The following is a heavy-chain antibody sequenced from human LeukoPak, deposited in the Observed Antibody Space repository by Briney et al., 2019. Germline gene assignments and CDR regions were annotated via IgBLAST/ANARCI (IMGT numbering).Heavy chain of an antibody. CDR3: ATGWSSGWYLFDY. V-gene: IGHV4-61*01. Sequence: SETLSLTCTVSGGSISSGSYYWSWIRQPPGKGLEWIGYIYYSGSTNYNPSLKSRVTISVDTSKNQFSLKLSSVTAADTAVYYCATGWSSGWYLFDYWGQGTLVTVSS. CDR1: GGSISSGSYY. J-gene: IGHJ4*02. D-gene: IGHD6-19*01. CDR2: IYYSGST.